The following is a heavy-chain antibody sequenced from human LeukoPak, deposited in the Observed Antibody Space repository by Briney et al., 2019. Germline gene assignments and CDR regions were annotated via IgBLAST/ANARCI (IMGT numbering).Heavy chain of an antibody. D-gene: IGHD3-22*01. CDR1: GGSIGSGDYY. CDR2: MYYSGST. CDR3: ARPYYYDSRIDP. J-gene: IGHJ5*02. V-gene: IGHV4-30-4*01. Sequence: TSQTLSLTCTVFGGSIGSGDYYWSWIRQPPGKGLEWVGYMYYSGSTYYNPSLKSRVTISVDTSKNQFSLKLSSVTAADTAVYYCARPYYYDSRIDPWGQGTLVTVSS.